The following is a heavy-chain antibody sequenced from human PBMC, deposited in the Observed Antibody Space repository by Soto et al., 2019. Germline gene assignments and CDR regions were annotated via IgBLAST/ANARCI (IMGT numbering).Heavy chain of an antibody. D-gene: IGHD6-19*01. V-gene: IGHV3-23*01. CDR3: AKRPLGSGYYLDY. J-gene: IGHJ4*01. Sequence: EVQLLDSGGGLVQPGGAMRLSCDASGFTFRNYAMNWVRQATGKGLDWVSAIRGSGGSTYYADSVKGRFTISRDNSKNAQYLQMSSLRAEDTAVYYCAKRPLGSGYYLDYWGRGTLGSVSS. CDR1: GFTFRNYA. CDR2: IRGSGGST.